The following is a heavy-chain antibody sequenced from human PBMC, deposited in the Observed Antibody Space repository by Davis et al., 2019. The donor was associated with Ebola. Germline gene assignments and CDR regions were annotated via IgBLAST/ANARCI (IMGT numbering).Heavy chain of an antibody. CDR1: GLTFSNYT. J-gene: IGHJ6*02. CDR3: AKDHSITIFGVVTTQDYYYGMDV. D-gene: IGHD3-3*01. CDR2: ITTSSSYI. V-gene: IGHV3-21*01. Sequence: GGSLRLSCTASGLTFSNYTMTWVRQAPGKGLEWVSSITTSSSYIYYADSVKGRFTISRDNSKNTLYLQMNSLRAEDTAVYYCAKDHSITIFGVVTTQDYYYGMDVWGQGTTVTVSS.